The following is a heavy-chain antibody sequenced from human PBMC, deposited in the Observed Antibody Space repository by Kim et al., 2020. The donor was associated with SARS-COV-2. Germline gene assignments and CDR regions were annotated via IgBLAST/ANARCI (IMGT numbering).Heavy chain of an antibody. Sequence: ASVKVSCKASGYIFTSYAMNWVRQAPGQGLEWMGCINTNTGNPTYAQGFTGRFVFSLDTSVSTAYLQISSLKAEDTAVYYCARMEVMNSSSRGPPWGVDWGQGTLVTVSS. J-gene: IGHJ4*02. V-gene: IGHV7-4-1*02. CDR1: GYIFTSYA. CDR3: ARMEVMNSSSRGPPWGVD. D-gene: IGHD6-6*01. CDR2: INTNTGNP.